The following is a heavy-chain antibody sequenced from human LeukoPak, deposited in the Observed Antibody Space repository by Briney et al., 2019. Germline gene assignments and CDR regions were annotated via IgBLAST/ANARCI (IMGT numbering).Heavy chain of an antibody. Sequence: ASVKVSCKASGYTFTSYDINWVRQATGQGLEWMGWMNPNSGNTGYAQKFQGRVTITRNTSISTAYMELSSLRSEDTAVSYCARGHRYYDFWSGYYRGNAFDIWGQGTMVTVSS. J-gene: IGHJ3*02. CDR2: MNPNSGNT. V-gene: IGHV1-8*03. D-gene: IGHD3-3*01. CDR1: GYTFTSYD. CDR3: ARGHRYYDFWSGYYRGNAFDI.